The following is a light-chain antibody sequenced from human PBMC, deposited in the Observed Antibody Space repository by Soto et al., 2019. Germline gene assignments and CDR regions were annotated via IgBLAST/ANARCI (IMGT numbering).Light chain of an antibody. CDR1: SSDIGSYDH. CDR2: AVS. CDR3: ISYTDRQSYL. J-gene: IGLJ1*01. Sequence: QSVLTRPASVSGSPGQSITISCSGTSSDIGSYDHVAWYQQFPGKSPKLIIYAVSDRPSGVSDRFSGSKSGISASLTISGLQTEDEADYYCISYTDRQSYLFGTGTKAPS. V-gene: IGLV2-14*03.